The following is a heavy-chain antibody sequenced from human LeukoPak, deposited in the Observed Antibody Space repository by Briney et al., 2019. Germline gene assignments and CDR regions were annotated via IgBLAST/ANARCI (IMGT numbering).Heavy chain of an antibody. CDR1: GGSITSSSYY. CDR3: VRQYFGYYYMDV. J-gene: IGHJ6*03. CDR2: FYYSGSS. V-gene: IGHV4-39*01. D-gene: IGHD3-9*01. Sequence: SETLSLTCTVSGGSITSSSYYWGWIRQPPGKGLEWIGRFYYSGSSYYNPSLMRRVTISVDASKNQFSLKPSSVTAADTAVYYCVRQYFGYYYMDVWGKGTTVTVSS.